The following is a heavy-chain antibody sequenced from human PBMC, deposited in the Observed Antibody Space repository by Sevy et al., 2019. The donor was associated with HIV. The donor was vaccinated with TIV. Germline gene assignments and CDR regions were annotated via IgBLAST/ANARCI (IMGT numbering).Heavy chain of an antibody. V-gene: IGHV1-2*06. D-gene: IGHD3-22*01. CDR3: ARDLEYYYDSSGYLFDY. J-gene: IGHJ4*02. Sequence: ASVKVSCKASGYTFTGYYMHWVRQAPGQGLEWMGRINPTSGGPNYAQKFQGRVTMTRDTSISTAYMELGRLRSDDTAVYYCARDLEYYYDSSGYLFDYWGQGTLVTVSS. CDR2: INPTSGGP. CDR1: GYTFTGYY.